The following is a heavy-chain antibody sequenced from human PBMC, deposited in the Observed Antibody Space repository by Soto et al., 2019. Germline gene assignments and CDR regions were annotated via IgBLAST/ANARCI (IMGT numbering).Heavy chain of an antibody. D-gene: IGHD3-3*01. CDR1: GGSLSSTSYY. CDR2: FYYSGSP. CDR3: AREVYYDFWSGFNTHPYYFDY. V-gene: IGHV4-39*02. J-gene: IGHJ4*02. Sequence: PSETLSLTCTVSGGSLSSTSYYRVWIRQPPGKGLEWIGSFYYSGSPYYNPSLKSRVTISVDTSENQFSLKLSSVTAADTAVYYCAREVYYDFWSGFNTHPYYFDYWGQGTLVTGSS.